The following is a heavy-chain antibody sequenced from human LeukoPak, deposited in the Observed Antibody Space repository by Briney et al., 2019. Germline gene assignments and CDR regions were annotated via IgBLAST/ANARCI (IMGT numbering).Heavy chain of an antibody. CDR2: ISDSGGSA. J-gene: IGHJ6*02. V-gene: IGHV3-64D*09. Sequence: GGSLRLSCSASGFPFSSYAMHWVRQAPGKGLEYVSAISDSGGSAYYADSVKGRFTISRDNSKNTLYLQVSSLRAEDTAVYFCVRGYSFGPYGMDVWGQGTTVTVSS. D-gene: IGHD2-15*01. CDR3: VRGYSFGPYGMDV. CDR1: GFPFSSYA.